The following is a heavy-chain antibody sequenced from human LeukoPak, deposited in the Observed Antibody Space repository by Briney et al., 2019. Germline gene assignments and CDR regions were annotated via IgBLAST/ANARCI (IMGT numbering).Heavy chain of an antibody. D-gene: IGHD2/OR15-2a*01. CDR3: ARDLSDAFDI. CDR1: GYTFTSYG. J-gene: IGHJ3*02. V-gene: IGHV1-2*04. Sequence: ASVKVSCKASGYTFTSYGISWVRQAPGQGLEWMGWINPNSGGTNYAQKFQGWVTMTRDTSISTAYMELSRLRSDDTAVYYCARDLSDAFDIWGQGTMVTVSS. CDR2: INPNSGGT.